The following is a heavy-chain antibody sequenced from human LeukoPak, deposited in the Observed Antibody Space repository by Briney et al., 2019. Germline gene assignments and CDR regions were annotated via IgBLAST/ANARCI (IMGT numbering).Heavy chain of an antibody. CDR1: GGSINSNNYY. V-gene: IGHV4-39*07. CDR3: ARNSMVRGVPRPMDV. J-gene: IGHJ6*02. D-gene: IGHD3-10*01. CDR2: IYYSGST. Sequence: SETLSLTCTVSGGSINSNNYYWGWIRQPPGKGLEWIGSIYYSGSTYYNPSLKSRVTISVDTSKNQFSLKLSSVTAADTAVYYCARNSMVRGVPRPMDVWGQGTTVTVSS.